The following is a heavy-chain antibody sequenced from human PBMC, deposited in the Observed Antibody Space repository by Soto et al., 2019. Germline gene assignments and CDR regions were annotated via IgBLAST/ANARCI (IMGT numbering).Heavy chain of an antibody. CDR2: IHYSGST. CDR3: ARVPAVASTIPSLCIDP. V-gene: IGHV4-59*01. D-gene: IGHD6-19*01. CDR1: GGSISRYY. Sequence: ASETLSLTCNVSGGSISRYYWSWIRQPPGKGLEWIGYIHYSGSTKYNPSLKSRVTISVDTSKNQFSLKLTSVTAADTAVYFCARVPAVASTIPSLCIDPWGQGTLGTVS. J-gene: IGHJ5*02.